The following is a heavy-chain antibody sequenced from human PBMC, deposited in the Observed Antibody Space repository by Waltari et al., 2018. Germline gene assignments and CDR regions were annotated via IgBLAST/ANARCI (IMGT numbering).Heavy chain of an antibody. J-gene: IGHJ4*02. CDR3: TQKDVDTDLVHYFDH. V-gene: IGHV5-51*01. CDR1: GYSFSSYW. D-gene: IGHD5-18*01. Sequence: EVQLVQSGAEVKKSGESLKISFTGPGYSFSSYWIGWVRQLPGKGLEWMGFIFSGDSDVRYSPSLQGPVTISADKSINTAYLQWSTLKGSDTAMYYCTQKDVDTDLVHYFDHWAQGALVTVSS. CDR2: IFSGDSDV.